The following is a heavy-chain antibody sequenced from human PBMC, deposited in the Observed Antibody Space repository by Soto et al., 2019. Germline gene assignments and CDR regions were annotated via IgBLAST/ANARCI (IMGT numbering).Heavy chain of an antibody. Sequence: GGSLRLSCAASGFTFSSYAMHWVRQAPGKGLEWVAVISYDGNNKYNADSVKGRFTISRDNSKNTLYLQMNSLRAEDTALYYCARGHGTYYYDSSGYRDAFDIWGQGTMVTVSS. CDR2: ISYDGNNK. CDR1: GFTFSSYA. J-gene: IGHJ3*02. V-gene: IGHV3-30-3*01. CDR3: ARGHGTYYYDSSGYRDAFDI. D-gene: IGHD3-22*01.